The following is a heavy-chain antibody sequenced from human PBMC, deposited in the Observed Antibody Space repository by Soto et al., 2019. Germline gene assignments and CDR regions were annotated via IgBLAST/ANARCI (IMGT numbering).Heavy chain of an antibody. CDR1: GFTFSSYS. CDR2: ISISGGNT. D-gene: IGHD1-20*01. J-gene: IGHJ4*02. Sequence: PGGSLRLSCAASGFTFSSYSMNWVRQAPGKGLEWVSSISISGGNTYYADSVKGRFTISRDNAKDTLYLQMHSLRAEDTAMYYCAKDAVMTYNWNDLDYWGQGTLVTVSS. CDR3: AKDAVMTYNWNDLDY. V-gene: IGHV3-21*04.